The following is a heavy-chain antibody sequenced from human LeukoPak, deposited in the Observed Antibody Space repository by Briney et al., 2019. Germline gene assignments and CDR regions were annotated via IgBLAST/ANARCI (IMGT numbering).Heavy chain of an antibody. CDR3: TRVACGSGSCYYAP. J-gene: IGHJ5*02. V-gene: IGHV3-21*01. Sequence: PGGSLRLSCAASGFIFSSYSMSWVRQAPGKGLEWVSSISSTSRYIYYADSVSGRFTISRDNAKNSLYLQMTSLRAEDTAIYYCTRVACGSGSCYYAPWGQGTLVTVSS. CDR2: ISSTSRYI. D-gene: IGHD2-15*01. CDR1: GFIFSSYS.